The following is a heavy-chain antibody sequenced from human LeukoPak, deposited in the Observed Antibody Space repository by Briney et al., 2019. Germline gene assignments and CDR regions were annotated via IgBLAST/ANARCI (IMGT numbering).Heavy chain of an antibody. CDR2: LNTNTGNP. Sequence: GASVKISCKVSGYTLTNYAMNWVRQAPGQGLEWMGWLNTNTGNPTYAQDFTGRFVFSLDTYVNTAYLQISGLKAEDTAVYYCARDPRITMVRGESPLVFDIWGQGTMVAVS. J-gene: IGHJ3*02. CDR3: ARDPRITMVRGESPLVFDI. CDR1: GYTLTNYA. D-gene: IGHD3-10*01. V-gene: IGHV7-4-1*02.